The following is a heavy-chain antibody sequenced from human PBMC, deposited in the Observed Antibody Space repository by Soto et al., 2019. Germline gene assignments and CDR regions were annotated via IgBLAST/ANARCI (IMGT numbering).Heavy chain of an antibody. CDR2: IYNSGSI. V-gene: IGHV4-31*03. CDR3: ARDRGFGMDL. J-gene: IGHJ6*02. CDR1: GGPIGSGNYY. Sequence: QMQLQESGPGLVRPSQTLSLSCTVSGGPIGSGNYYWNWIRQHPGKGLEWIGNIYNSGSISYNPSLKSRVTISADTSTNQFSANLSSVTAADTAVYFCARDRGFGMDLWGHGTTVIVSS.